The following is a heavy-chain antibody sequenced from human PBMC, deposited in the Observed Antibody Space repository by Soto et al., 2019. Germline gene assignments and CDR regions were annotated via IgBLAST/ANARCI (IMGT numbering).Heavy chain of an antibody. J-gene: IGHJ3*02. CDR1: GYTITSYD. CDR2: MNPNSGNT. CDR3: ARVVAYYYGSGSYYRAFDI. D-gene: IGHD3-10*01. V-gene: IGHV1-8*01. Sequence: SVKVSCKDSGYTITSYDSNWVRQATGQGLERMGWMNPNSGNTGYAQKFQGRVTMTRNTSISTAYMELSSLRSEDTAVYYCARVVAYYYGSGSYYRAFDIWGQGTMVTVS.